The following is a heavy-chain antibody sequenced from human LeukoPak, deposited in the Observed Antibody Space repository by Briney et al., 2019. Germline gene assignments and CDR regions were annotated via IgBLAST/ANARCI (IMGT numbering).Heavy chain of an antibody. CDR1: GGSISSYY. D-gene: IGHD3-10*01. CDR3: ARGAPKYYYGSGSSPSFDY. CDR2: IYYSGST. V-gene: IGHV4-59*12. Sequence: SETLSLTCTVSGGSISSYYWSWIRQPPGKGLEWIGYIYYSGSTNYNPSLKSRVTISVDTSKNQFSLKLSSVTAADTAVYYCARGAPKYYYGSGSSPSFDYWGQGTLVTVSS. J-gene: IGHJ4*02.